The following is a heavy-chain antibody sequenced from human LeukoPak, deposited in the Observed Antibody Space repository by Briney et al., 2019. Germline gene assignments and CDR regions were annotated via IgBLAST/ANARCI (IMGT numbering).Heavy chain of an antibody. J-gene: IGHJ4*02. CDR3: ARVLGYSSSWYPDY. CDR2: INHSGST. V-gene: IGHV4-34*01. CDR1: GGSFSGYY. Sequence: SETLSLTCAVYGGSFSGYYWSWIRQPPGKGREWSGEINHSGSTNYNPSLKSRVTISVDTSKNQFSLKLSSVTAADTAVYYCARVLGYSSSWYPDYWGQGTLVTVSS. D-gene: IGHD6-13*01.